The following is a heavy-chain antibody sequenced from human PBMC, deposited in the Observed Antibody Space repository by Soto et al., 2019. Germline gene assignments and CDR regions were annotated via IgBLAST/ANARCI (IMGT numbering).Heavy chain of an antibody. Sequence: SETLSLTCAVYGGSFSGYYWSWIRQPPGKGLEWIGEINHSGSTNYNPSLKSRVTISVDTSKNQFSLKLSSVTAADTAVYYCARGWRFSMPFPYWGQGTPVT. V-gene: IGHV4-34*01. D-gene: IGHD2-2*01. J-gene: IGHJ4*02. CDR2: INHSGST. CDR3: ARGWRFSMPFPY. CDR1: GGSFSGYY.